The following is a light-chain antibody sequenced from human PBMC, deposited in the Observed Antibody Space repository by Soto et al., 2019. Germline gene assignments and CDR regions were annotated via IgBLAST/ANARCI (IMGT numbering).Light chain of an antibody. Sequence: IQLTQSPSSLSASVGDRVTITGRASQGISNYLAWYQQTKGKVPKILIYAASSLQSGVPSRFSGSGSGTDFTLTISRLQPEDVETYYCQKYDSDRWTFGQGTKVDIK. CDR2: AAS. CDR1: QGISNY. J-gene: IGKJ1*01. CDR3: QKYDSDRWT. V-gene: IGKV1-27*01.